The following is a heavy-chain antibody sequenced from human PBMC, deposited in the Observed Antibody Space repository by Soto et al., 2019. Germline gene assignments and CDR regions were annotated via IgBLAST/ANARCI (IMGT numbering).Heavy chain of an antibody. J-gene: IGHJ4*02. CDR3: ARSSVTTDGSNDY. D-gene: IGHD4-17*01. V-gene: IGHV1-8*01. CDR1: GYTFSSND. CDR2: MNPNSGKI. Sequence: QVQLVQSGAEVKKPGASVKVSCKASGYTFSSNDINWVRQATGQGLEWMGWMNPNSGKIGYAQKFKGRVTMTRDTSISTANMELSSLRSEDTAVYYGARSSVTTDGSNDYWGQGALVTVSS.